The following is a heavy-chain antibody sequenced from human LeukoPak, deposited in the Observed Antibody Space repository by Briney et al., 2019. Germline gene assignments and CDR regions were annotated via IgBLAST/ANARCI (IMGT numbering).Heavy chain of an antibody. D-gene: IGHD3-10*01. Sequence: GGSLRLSCAASGFTFSSYAMHWVRQAPGKGLEWVSGISWNSGSIGYADSVKGRFTISRDNAKNSLYLQMNSLRAEDTALYYCAKGKEIGRFGELLIPLFDYWGQGTLVTVSS. CDR3: AKGKEIGRFGELLIPLFDY. CDR2: ISWNSGSI. J-gene: IGHJ4*02. V-gene: IGHV3-9*01. CDR1: GFTFSSYA.